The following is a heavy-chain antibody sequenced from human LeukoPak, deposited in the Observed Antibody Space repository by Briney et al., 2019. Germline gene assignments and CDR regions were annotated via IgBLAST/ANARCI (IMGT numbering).Heavy chain of an antibody. CDR3: AREGSSLTGVHY. D-gene: IGHD3-9*01. CDR1: GFTFSSYG. CDR2: ISYDGSNK. J-gene: IGHJ4*02. Sequence: GGSLRLSCAASGFTFSSYGIHWVRQAPGKGLEWVAVISYDGSNKYYADSVKGRFTISRDNSKNTLYLQMNSLRAEDTAVYYCAREGSSLTGVHYWGQGTQVTVSS. V-gene: IGHV3-30*01.